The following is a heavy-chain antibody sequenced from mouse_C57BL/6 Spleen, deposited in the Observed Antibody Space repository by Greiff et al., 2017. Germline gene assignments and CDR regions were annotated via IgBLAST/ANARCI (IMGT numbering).Heavy chain of an antibody. CDR2: INPGSGGT. J-gene: IGHJ2*01. V-gene: IGHV1-54*01. D-gene: IGHD1-1*01. CDR1: GYAFTNYL. CDR3: ARGYYGSSYYFDY. Sequence: VQLQQSGAELVRPGTSVKVSCKASGYAFTNYLIEWVKQRPGQGLEWIGVINPGSGGTNYNEKFKGKATLTADKSSSTAYMQRSSLTSEDSAVYFGARGYYGSSYYFDYWGQGTTLTVSS.